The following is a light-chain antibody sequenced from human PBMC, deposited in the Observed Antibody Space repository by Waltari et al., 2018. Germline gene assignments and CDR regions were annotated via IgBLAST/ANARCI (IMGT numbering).Light chain of an antibody. V-gene: IGKV1-39*01. Sequence: DIQMTQSPSSLSASVGDRVTITCRASQNIFNYLYWDHQKPGKAPKLLISSASILQSGVPSRFGGSGFGTDFALTITGLQPEDFGTYYCQQTASAPITFGRGTKVDIK. J-gene: IGKJ1*01. CDR2: SAS. CDR3: QQTASAPIT. CDR1: QNIFNY.